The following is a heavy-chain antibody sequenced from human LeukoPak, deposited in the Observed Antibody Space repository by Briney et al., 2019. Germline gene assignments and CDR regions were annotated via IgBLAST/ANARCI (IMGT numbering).Heavy chain of an antibody. CDR1: GGTFSSYA. D-gene: IGHD2-15*01. CDR3: ARGCSGGSCYPRYYYYYGMDV. V-gene: IGHV1-69*13. Sequence: SVKVSCKASGGTFSSYAISWVRQAPGQGLGWMGGIIPIFGTANYAQKFQGRVTITADESTSTAYMELSSLRSEDTAVYYCARGCSGGSCYPRYYYYYGMDVWGKGTTVTVSS. CDR2: IIPIFGTA. J-gene: IGHJ6*04.